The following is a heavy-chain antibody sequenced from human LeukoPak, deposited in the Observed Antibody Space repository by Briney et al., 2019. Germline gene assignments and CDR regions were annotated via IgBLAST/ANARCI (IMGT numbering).Heavy chain of an antibody. D-gene: IGHD1-26*01. CDR1: AYRFADFW. Sequence: GESLKISCKGSAYRFADFWFGWVRQMPGKGLEWIGIIYPGDSDTRYSPSFAGQVTISADKSTSTAYLQWSSLKASDRALYYCARLAGSYPGSPFDYWGEGTLVTVSS. CDR2: IYPGDSDT. CDR3: ARLAGSYPGSPFDY. J-gene: IGHJ4*02. V-gene: IGHV5-51*01.